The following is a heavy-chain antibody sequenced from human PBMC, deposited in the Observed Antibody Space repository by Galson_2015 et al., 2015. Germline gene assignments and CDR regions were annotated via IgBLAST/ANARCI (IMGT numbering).Heavy chain of an antibody. CDR1: GFTFSDYY. D-gene: IGHD4-23*01. CDR3: ATTGGNSGDRTSSLDY. J-gene: IGHJ4*02. V-gene: IGHV3-11*01. CDR2: IRSSGSTI. Sequence: SLRLSCAASGFTFSDYYMRWVRQAPGKGLEWVSYIRSSGSTIYYADSLKGRFTISRDNAKNSLYLQMNSLRAEDTAVYYCATTGGNSGDRTSSLDYWGQGTLVTVSS.